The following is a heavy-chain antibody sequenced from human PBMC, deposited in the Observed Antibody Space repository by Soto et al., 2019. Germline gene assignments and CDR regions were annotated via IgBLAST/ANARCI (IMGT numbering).Heavy chain of an antibody. J-gene: IGHJ5*02. CDR3: ASPKIAFYNWFDP. Sequence: SETLSLTCTVSGRSISSSSYYWGWIRQPPGKGLEWIGSIYYSGSTYYNPSLKSRATISVDTSKNQFSLKLSSVTAADTAVYYCASPKIAFYNWFDPWGQGTLVTVSS. D-gene: IGHD3-3*02. CDR2: IYYSGST. V-gene: IGHV4-39*01. CDR1: GRSISSSSYY.